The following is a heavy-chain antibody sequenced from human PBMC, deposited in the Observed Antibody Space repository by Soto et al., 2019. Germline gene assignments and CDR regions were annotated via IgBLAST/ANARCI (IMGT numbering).Heavy chain of an antibody. J-gene: IGHJ4*02. D-gene: IGHD7-27*01. CDR3: ARENWGSYDY. V-gene: IGHV3-7*03. CDR2: LDQFGTQT. CDR1: RLSFSYYW. Sequence: EVQLVESGGDLVQPGGSLRLSCAASRLSFSYYWMTWVRQAPGKGLEWVATLDQFGTQTFYVDSVKGRFTISRDNARNLLYLQMNSLRAEDTAFYYCARENWGSYDYWGQGSLVTVSS.